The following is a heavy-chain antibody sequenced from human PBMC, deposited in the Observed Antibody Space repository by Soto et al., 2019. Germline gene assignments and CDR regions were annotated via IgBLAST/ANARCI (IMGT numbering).Heavy chain of an antibody. Sequence: SETLSLTCTVSGGSISSYYWSWIRQPPGKGLEWIGYIYYSGSTNYNPSLKSRVTISVDTSKNQFSLKLSSVTAADTAVYYCARESSSWGCFYYYYYLDVWGKWTTVTVSS. J-gene: IGHJ6*03. D-gene: IGHD6-6*01. CDR1: GGSISSYY. CDR2: IYYSGST. CDR3: ARESSSWGCFYYYYYLDV. V-gene: IGHV4-59*01.